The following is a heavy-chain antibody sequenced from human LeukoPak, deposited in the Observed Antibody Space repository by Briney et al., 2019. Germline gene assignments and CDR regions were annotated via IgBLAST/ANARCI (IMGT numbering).Heavy chain of an antibody. V-gene: IGHV3-30*04. CDR3: AKDRWGAVASFDY. D-gene: IGHD6-19*01. J-gene: IGHJ4*02. CDR2: ISYDGSNK. CDR1: GLTFRSYA. Sequence: PGKSLRLSCEASGLTFRSYAMHWVRQAPGKGLEWLALISYDGSNKYYADSVKGRFTISRDNSKNTLYLQMNSLESEDTAVYYCAKDRWGAVASFDYWGQGTLVTVSS.